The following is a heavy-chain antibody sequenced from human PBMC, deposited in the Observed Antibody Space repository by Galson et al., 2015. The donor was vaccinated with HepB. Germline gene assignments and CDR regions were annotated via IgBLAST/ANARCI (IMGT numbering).Heavy chain of an antibody. CDR2: ISWNSGSI. CDR3: AKGDREDYVWGSYRQGAFDI. D-gene: IGHD3-16*02. Sequence: SLRLSCAASGFTFDDYAMHWVRQAPGKGLEWVSGISWNSGSIGYADSVKGRFTISRDNAKNSLYLQMNSLRAEDTALYYCAKGDREDYVWGSYRQGAFDIWGQGTMVTVSS. J-gene: IGHJ3*02. V-gene: IGHV3-9*01. CDR1: GFTFDDYA.